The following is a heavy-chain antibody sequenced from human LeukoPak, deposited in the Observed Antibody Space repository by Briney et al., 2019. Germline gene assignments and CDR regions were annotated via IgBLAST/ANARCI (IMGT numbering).Heavy chain of an antibody. V-gene: IGHV4-59*01. D-gene: IGHD5-18*01. CDR2: IYYSGST. CDR3: ARDRGYSYGFFIDAFDI. J-gene: IGHJ3*02. CDR1: GGSISSYY. Sequence: SETLSLTCTVSGGSISSYYWSWIRQPPGKGLEWIGYIYYSGSTNYNPSLKSRVTISVDTSKNQFSLKLSSVTAADTAVYYCARDRGYSYGFFIDAFDIWGQGTMVTVSS.